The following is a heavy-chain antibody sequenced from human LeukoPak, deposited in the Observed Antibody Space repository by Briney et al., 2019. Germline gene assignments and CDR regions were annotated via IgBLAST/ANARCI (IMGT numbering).Heavy chain of an antibody. CDR3: ARGIAVAGAAGFDY. CDR1: GFTVSSNY. D-gene: IGHD6-19*01. J-gene: IGHJ4*02. V-gene: IGHV3-53*01. CDR2: IYSGGST. Sequence: GGSLRLSCAASGFTVSSNYMSWVRQAPGKGLEWVSVIYSGGSTYYADSVKGRFTISRDNSKNTLYLQMNSLRAEDTAVYYCARGIAVAGAAGFDYWGQGTLVTVSS.